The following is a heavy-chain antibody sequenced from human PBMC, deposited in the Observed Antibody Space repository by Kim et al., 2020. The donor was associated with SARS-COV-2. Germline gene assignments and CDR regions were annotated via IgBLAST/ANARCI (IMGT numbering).Heavy chain of an antibody. D-gene: IGHD6-13*01. CDR3: ARALRSSVAFDI. CDR2: ISSSSSYI. V-gene: IGHV3-21*01. Sequence: GGSLRLSCAASGFTFSSYSMNWVRQAPGKGLEWVSSISSSSSYIYYADSVKGRFTISRDNAKNSLYLQMNSLRAEDTAVYYCARALRSSVAFDIWGQGTMVTVSS. J-gene: IGHJ3*02. CDR1: GFTFSSYS.